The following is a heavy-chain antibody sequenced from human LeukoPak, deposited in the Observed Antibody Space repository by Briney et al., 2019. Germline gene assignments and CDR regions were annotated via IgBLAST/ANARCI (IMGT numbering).Heavy chain of an antibody. D-gene: IGHD3-10*01. J-gene: IGHJ4*02. Sequence: PGGSLRLSCAASGFTFSSYAMHWVRLAPGKGLEWVAVISYDGSNKYYADSVKGRFTISRDNSKNTLYLQMNSLRAEDTAVYYCARHGGITKRRLLGYFDYWGQGTLVTVSS. CDR3: ARHGGITKRRLLGYFDY. CDR1: GFTFSSYA. V-gene: IGHV3-30*04. CDR2: ISYDGSNK.